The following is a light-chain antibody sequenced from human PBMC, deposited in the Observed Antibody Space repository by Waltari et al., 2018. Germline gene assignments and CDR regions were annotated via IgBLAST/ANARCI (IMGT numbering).Light chain of an antibody. CDR1: SNTVGNQG. CDR3: SAWDSSLSVVV. J-gene: IGLJ2*01. CDR2: RNN. V-gene: IGLV10-54*01. Sequence: QAGLTQPPSVSKGLRPTATLTCTGNSNTVGNQGEAWLQQHQGHPPQLLSYRNNNRPSGISERLSASRSGNTASLTITGLQPEDEADYYCSAWDSSLSVVVFGGGTKLTVL.